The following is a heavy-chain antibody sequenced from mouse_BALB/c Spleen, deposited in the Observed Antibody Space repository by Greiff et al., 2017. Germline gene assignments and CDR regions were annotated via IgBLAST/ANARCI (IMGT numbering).Heavy chain of an antibody. CDR2: IRSKSNNYAT. J-gene: IGHJ4*01. V-gene: IGHV10-1*02. CDR3: VRPKLGYYYAMDY. D-gene: IGHD4-1*01. Sequence: DVMLVESGGGLVQPKGSLKLSCAASGFTFNTYAMNWVRQAPGKGLEWVARIRSKSNNYATYYADSVKDRFTISRDDSQSMLYLQMNNLKTEDTAMYYCVRPKLGYYYAMDYWGQGTSVTVSS. CDR1: GFTFNTYA.